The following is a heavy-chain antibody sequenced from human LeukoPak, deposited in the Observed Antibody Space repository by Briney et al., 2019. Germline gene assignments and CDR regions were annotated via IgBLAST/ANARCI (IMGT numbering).Heavy chain of an antibody. J-gene: IGHJ5*02. CDR3: AKVPPSITAAGNWLGP. D-gene: IGHD6-13*01. Sequence: GASVKVSCKASGYTFTGYYIHWVRQAPGQGLEWLAWINPNSGGTDYAQKFQGRVTMTRDTSITTAYMELSRLASDDTAIYYCAKVPPSITAAGNWLGPWGQGALVTVSS. V-gene: IGHV1-2*02. CDR2: INPNSGGT. CDR1: GYTFTGYY.